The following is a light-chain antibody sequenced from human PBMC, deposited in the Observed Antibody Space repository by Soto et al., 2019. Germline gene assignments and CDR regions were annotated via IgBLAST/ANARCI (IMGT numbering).Light chain of an antibody. CDR1: QSINTW. J-gene: IGKJ1*01. CDR2: DAS. V-gene: IGKV1-5*01. CDR3: QQDSTYSWT. Sequence: DIQMTQSPSTLSALVGDSVTITCRASQSINTWVAWYQQKVGKAPKLLIYDASTSESGVPSRFSGRGSGTEFTLTITSLQPDDGATYYCQQDSTYSWTFGQGTKV.